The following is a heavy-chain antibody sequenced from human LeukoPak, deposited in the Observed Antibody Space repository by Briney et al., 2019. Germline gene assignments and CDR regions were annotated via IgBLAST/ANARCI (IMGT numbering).Heavy chain of an antibody. V-gene: IGHV4-59*08. CDR3: VGSSGYRYNWFDP. CDR2: IYYSGST. J-gene: IGHJ5*02. D-gene: IGHD3-22*01. Sequence: SETLSLTCTVSGGSIRSYYWSWIRQPPGKGLGWIGYIYYSGSTNYNPSLKSRVTISVDTSKNQFSLKLSSVTAADTAMYYCVGSSGYRYNWFDPWGQGTLVTVSS. CDR1: GGSIRSYY.